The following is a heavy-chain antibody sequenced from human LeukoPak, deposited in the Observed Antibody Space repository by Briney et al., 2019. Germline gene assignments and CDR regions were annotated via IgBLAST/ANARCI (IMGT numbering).Heavy chain of an antibody. CDR2: ISYDGSNK. CDR1: GFTFSSYA. Sequence: GGSLRLSCAASGFTFSSYAMHWVRQAPGKGLEWVAVISYDGSNKYYADSVKGRFTISRDNSKNTLYLQMNSLRAEDTAVYYCAKDHWGATDYWGQGTLVTVSS. J-gene: IGHJ4*02. D-gene: IGHD1-26*01. V-gene: IGHV3-30-3*01. CDR3: AKDHWGATDY.